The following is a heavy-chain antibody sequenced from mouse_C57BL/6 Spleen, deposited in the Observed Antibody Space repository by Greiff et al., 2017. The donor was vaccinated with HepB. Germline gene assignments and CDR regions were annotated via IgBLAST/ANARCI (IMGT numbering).Heavy chain of an antibody. CDR3: AIAYYGSSAWFAY. D-gene: IGHD1-1*01. CDR1: GYTFTSYW. V-gene: IGHV1-74*01. Sequence: QVQLQQPGAELVKPGASVKVSCKASGYTFTSYWMHWVKQRPGQGLEWTGRIHPSDSDTNYNQKFKGKATLTVDKSSSTAYMQLSSLTSEDSAVYYCAIAYYGSSAWFAYWGQGTLVTVSA. CDR2: IHPSDSDT. J-gene: IGHJ3*01.